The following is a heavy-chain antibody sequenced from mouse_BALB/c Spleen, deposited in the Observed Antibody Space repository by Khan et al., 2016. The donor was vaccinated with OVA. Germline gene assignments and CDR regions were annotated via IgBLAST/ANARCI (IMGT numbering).Heavy chain of an antibody. D-gene: IGHD1-1*01. CDR2: INPSNAYT. CDR1: GYTFTSYS. CDR3: ERDVHYDGSRGALDY. Sequence: QVQLKQSGAELARPGASVKMSCKASGYTFTSYSMHWIKQRPGQGLEWIGNINPSNAYTNYNQKFKDKATLTADKSSSTAYMQLSSLTSEDSAVYYCERDVHYDGSRGALDYWGQGTSVTVSS. V-gene: IGHV1-4*01. J-gene: IGHJ4*01.